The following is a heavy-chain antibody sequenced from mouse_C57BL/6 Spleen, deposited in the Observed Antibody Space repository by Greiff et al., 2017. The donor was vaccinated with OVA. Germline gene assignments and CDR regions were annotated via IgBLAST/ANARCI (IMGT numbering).Heavy chain of an antibody. CDR1: GYTFTDYN. V-gene: IGHV1-18*01. D-gene: IGHD1-1*01. J-gene: IGHJ4*01. CDR3: ARSGFYYYGSSYAMDY. CDR2: INPNNGGT. Sequence: EVQLQQSGPELVKPGASVKIPCKASGYTFTDYNMDWVKQSHGKSLEWIGDINPNNGGTIYNQKFKGKATLTVDKSSSTAYMELRSLTSEDTAVYYCARSGFYYYGSSYAMDYWGQGTSVTVSS.